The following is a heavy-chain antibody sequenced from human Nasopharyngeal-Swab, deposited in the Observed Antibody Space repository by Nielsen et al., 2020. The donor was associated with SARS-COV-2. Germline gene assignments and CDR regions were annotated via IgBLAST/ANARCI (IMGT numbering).Heavy chain of an antibody. J-gene: IGHJ6*03. CDR2: IYYSGCP. V-gene: IGHV4-59*08. CDR3: ARSVPAAMNYYYYYMDV. D-gene: IGHD2-2*01. Sequence: SATLSLTCTVSVGSISSYYWRWIRPPPGKELEWIGYIYYSGCPNYNPPHKSRVPISVDTSKNQFSLKLSSVTAADTAVYYCARSVPAAMNYYYYYMDVWGKGTTVTVSS. CDR1: VGSISSYY.